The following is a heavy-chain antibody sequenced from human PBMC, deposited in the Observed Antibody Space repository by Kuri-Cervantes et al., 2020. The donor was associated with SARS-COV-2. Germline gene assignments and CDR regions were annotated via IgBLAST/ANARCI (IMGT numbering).Heavy chain of an antibody. V-gene: IGHV3-23*01. D-gene: IGHD2-2*01. CDR3: AKDSGHQLHYVYYYYGTDV. CDR1: GFTFSSYA. J-gene: IGHJ6*02. Sequence: GGSLRLSCAASGFTFSSYAMSWVRQAPGKGLEWVSAISGSGGSTYYADSVKGRFTISRDNSKNTLYLQMNSLRAEDTAVYYCAKDSGHQLHYVYYYYGTDVWGQGTTVTVSS. CDR2: ISGSGGST.